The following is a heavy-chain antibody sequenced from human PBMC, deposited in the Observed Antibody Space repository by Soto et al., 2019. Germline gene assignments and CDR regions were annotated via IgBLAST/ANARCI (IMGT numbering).Heavy chain of an antibody. CDR3: ARTAIVTTNWFDP. CDR2: INHRGST. D-gene: IGHD5-12*01. Sequence: QVHLQQWGAGLLKPSETLSLTCAVYGESFIGYYWTWIRQPPGKGLEWIGEINHRGSTTYNPSLKSRVTISIETSKNQFSLKLTSVTAADTSVYYCARTAIVTTNWFDPWGQGTLVTVSS. V-gene: IGHV4-34*02. J-gene: IGHJ5*02. CDR1: GESFIGYY.